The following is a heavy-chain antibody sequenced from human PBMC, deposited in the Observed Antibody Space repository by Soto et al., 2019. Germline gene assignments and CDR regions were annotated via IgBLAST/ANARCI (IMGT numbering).Heavy chain of an antibody. Sequence: SQTLSLTCAISGDSVSSNSAAWNWIRQSPSRGLEWLGRTYYRSKWYNDYAVSVKSRITINPDTSKNQFSLQLNSVTPEDTAVYYCARAPRGGYCTNGVCYPMGYYYMDVWGKGTTVTVSS. CDR1: GDSVSSNSAA. J-gene: IGHJ6*03. CDR2: TYYRSKWYN. D-gene: IGHD2-8*01. V-gene: IGHV6-1*01. CDR3: ARAPRGGYCTNGVCYPMGYYYMDV.